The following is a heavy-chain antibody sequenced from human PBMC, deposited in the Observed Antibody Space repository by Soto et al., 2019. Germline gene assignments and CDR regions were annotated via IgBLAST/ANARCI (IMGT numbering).Heavy chain of an antibody. CDR2: ILYDGSNK. CDR3: AREEAYYFDY. CDR1: GVTLSSYG. V-gene: IGHV3-33*01. Sequence: PGGSLRLSCAAFGVTLSSYGMHWVSQAPGKGVEWVAVILYDGSNKYYADSVKCRFTISRDNSKNTLYLQMNSLRAVDTAVYYCAREEAYYFDYWGQGTLVTVSS. J-gene: IGHJ4*02.